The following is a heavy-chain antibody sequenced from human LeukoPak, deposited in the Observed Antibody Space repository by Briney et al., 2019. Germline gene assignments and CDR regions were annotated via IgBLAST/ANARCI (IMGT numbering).Heavy chain of an antibody. J-gene: IGHJ6*03. CDR3: ARSYCSGGSCYWVPYYYYMDV. CDR1: GGTFSTYV. D-gene: IGHD2-15*01. Sequence: ASVKVSCKASGGTFSTYVISWVRQAPGQGLEWMGGIIPVFGTANYAEKFQDRVTITADKSTSTVYMELSSLRSDDTAVYYCARSYCSGGSCYWVPYYYYMDVWGKGTTVTVSS. CDR2: IIPVFGTA. V-gene: IGHV1-69*06.